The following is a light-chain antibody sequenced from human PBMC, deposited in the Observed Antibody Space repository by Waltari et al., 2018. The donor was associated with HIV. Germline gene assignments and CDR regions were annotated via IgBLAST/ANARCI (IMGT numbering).Light chain of an antibody. Sequence: QPVLTQPPSASGTPGQRVTISSSGGSSNIGSNSLHWYQQPPGTAPRLLLYSTNQRPSRVPDRFSGSKSGTSASLAISGLQSEDEADYYCATWDDTLNGVIFGGGTKLTVL. CDR2: STN. CDR3: ATWDDTLNGVI. V-gene: IGLV1-44*01. CDR1: SSNIGSNS. J-gene: IGLJ2*01.